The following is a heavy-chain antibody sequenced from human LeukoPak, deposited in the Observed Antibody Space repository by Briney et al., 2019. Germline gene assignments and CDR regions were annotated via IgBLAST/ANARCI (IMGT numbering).Heavy chain of an antibody. J-gene: IGHJ4*02. CDR1: GFDFDDYG. CDR3: ARDQGSADY. CDR2: INGNGGST. V-gene: IGHV3-20*04. Sequence: QPGGSLRLSCAASGFDFDDYGMTWVRQAPGKGLEWVSGINGNGGSTGYADSVRGRFIISRDNAKNYVHLQMDSLRAEDTAVYYCARDQGSADYWGQGTLVTVS.